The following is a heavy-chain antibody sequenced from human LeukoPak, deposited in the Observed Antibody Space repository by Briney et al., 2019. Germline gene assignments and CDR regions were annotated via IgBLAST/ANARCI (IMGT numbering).Heavy chain of an antibody. Sequence: SEPLSLTCTVSGGYISSYHWLWIRQPAGRGLEWIVRIYTRGSNNYKPSLKSRVTMSVDTSKNRFSLKLSSVTAADTAVYYCAREHYDIWTGHYGYFDYWGQGTLVTVSS. V-gene: IGHV4-4*07. CDR2: IYTRGSN. CDR3: AREHYDIWTGHYGYFDY. CDR1: GGYISSYH. D-gene: IGHD3-9*01. J-gene: IGHJ4*02.